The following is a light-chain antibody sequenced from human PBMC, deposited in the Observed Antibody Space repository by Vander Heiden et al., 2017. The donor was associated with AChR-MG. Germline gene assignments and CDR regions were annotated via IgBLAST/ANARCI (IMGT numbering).Light chain of an antibody. CDR2: GAS. Sequence: EIVLTQSPGTLSLSPGERVTLSCRASQTISSSYLSWYQQKTGQAPRLLIYGASSSATDIPVRFTGSGSGTDFTLTISSLEPEDFAVYYCQHDGSSLYTFGQGTKLEIK. V-gene: IGKV3-20*01. CDR1: QTISSSY. J-gene: IGKJ2*01. CDR3: QHDGSSLYT.